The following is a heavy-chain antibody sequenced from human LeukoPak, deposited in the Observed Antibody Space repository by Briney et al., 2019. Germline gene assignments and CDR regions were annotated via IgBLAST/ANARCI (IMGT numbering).Heavy chain of an antibody. CDR1: GYIYTSYW. CDR3: ATPYPREYCSSTTCYFNY. J-gene: IGHJ4*02. Sequence: PGESLKISCNSSGYIYTSYWIGWVRQMPGKGLEWMGIIYPGDSDTRYSPSFQGQVTISADKSISTAYLQWSSLKASDSAMYYCATPYPREYCSSTTCYFNYWGQGTLVTVSS. CDR2: IYPGDSDT. D-gene: IGHD2-2*01. V-gene: IGHV5-51*01.